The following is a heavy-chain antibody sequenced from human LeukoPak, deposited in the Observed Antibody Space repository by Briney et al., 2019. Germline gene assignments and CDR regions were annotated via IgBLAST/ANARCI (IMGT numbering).Heavy chain of an antibody. CDR3: ARSAQTYPRPLGY. CDR2: IWYDGSNK. V-gene: IGHV3-33*01. D-gene: IGHD3-16*01. Sequence: GGSLRLSCAASGFTFSSYGMHWVRQAPGKGLEWVAVIWYDGSNKYYADSVKGRFTISRDNSKNTLYLQMNSLRAEDTAVYYCARSAQTYPRPLGYWGQGTLVTVSS. J-gene: IGHJ4*02. CDR1: GFTFSSYG.